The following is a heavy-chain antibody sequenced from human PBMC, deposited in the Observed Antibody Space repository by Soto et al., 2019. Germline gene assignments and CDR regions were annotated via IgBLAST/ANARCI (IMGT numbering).Heavy chain of an antibody. Sequence: QVQLVQSGAEVKKSGASVKVSCKASGYTFTGSDINWVRQATGQGLEWMGWMNPNTGNTGYTQRFQGRVTMTRNISITTAYMELSSLRSDDTAVYYCARGRIVGAAFDYWGQGTLVTVSS. CDR1: GYTFTGSD. V-gene: IGHV1-8*01. D-gene: IGHD1-26*01. CDR3: ARGRIVGAAFDY. J-gene: IGHJ4*02. CDR2: MNPNTGNT.